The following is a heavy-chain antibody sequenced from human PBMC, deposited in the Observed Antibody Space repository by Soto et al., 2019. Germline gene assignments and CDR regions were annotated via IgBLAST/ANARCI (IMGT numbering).Heavy chain of an antibody. D-gene: IGHD2-15*01. CDR3: ARDGRYCSGGSCYFDS. CDR1: GYTFTSYY. J-gene: IGHJ4*02. Sequence: QVQLVQSGAEVTKPGASVKVSCKASGYTFTSYYMHWVRQAPGQGLEWMGIINPSGGSTSYAQKFQGRVTMTRDTSTSTVYMELSSLRSDDTAVYYCARDGRYCSGGSCYFDSWGQGTLVTVSS. V-gene: IGHV1-46*01. CDR2: INPSGGST.